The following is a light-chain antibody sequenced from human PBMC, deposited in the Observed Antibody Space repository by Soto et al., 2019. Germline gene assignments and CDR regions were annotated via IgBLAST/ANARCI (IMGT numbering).Light chain of an antibody. Sequence: QSALTQPASLSGSPGQSITTSCTGTSSDIGAYDYVSWFQQHPGKAPKLMISEVNNRPSGVSNRFSGSKSGNTTYLTISGLQVEDEAEYYCSSYTNINTTACVFGPGPKGTVL. CDR1: SSDIGAYDY. CDR3: SSYTNINTTACV. CDR2: EVN. J-gene: IGLJ1*01. V-gene: IGLV2-14*01.